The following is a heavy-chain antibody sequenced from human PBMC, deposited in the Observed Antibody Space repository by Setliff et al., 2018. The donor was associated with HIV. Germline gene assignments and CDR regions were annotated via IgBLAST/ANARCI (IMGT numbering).Heavy chain of an antibody. J-gene: IGHJ6*03. CDR3: ARDKGHSGYDAAKHYYYMDA. D-gene: IGHD5-12*01. Sequence: PGGSLRLSCAASEFILRNYGMHWVRQAQGKGLEWVAFIWHDGSNKYYRDSVNGRFTVSRDTSKHKLYLQMNSLRFEDTAVYYCARDKGHSGYDAAKHYYYMDAWGTGTTFTVSS. CDR2: IWHDGSNK. V-gene: IGHV3-33*01. CDR1: EFILRNYG.